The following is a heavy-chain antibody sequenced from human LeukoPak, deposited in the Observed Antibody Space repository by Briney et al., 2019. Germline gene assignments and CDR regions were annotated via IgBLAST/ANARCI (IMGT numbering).Heavy chain of an antibody. CDR1: GFTFSSYA. V-gene: IGHV3-30-3*01. CDR2: ISYDGSNK. Sequence: GESLRLSCAASGFTFSSYAMHWVRQAPGKGLEWVAVISYDGSNKYYADSVKGRFTISRDNSKNTLYLQMNSLRVEDTAVYYCARDPYSGRYGNYYGMDVWGQGTTVTVSS. J-gene: IGHJ6*02. D-gene: IGHD1-26*01. CDR3: ARDPYSGRYGNYYGMDV.